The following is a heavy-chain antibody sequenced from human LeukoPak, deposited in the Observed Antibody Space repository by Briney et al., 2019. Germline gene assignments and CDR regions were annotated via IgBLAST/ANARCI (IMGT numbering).Heavy chain of an antibody. D-gene: IGHD3-10*01. CDR1: GGPLRSSTYY. V-gene: IGHV4-39*01. J-gene: IGHJ4*02. Sequence: PSETLSLTCTVSGGPLRSSTYYWGWIRQPPGKGLEWIGAVHYSGNTDYNPSLKSRVTMTVDTSKNLFSLSLNSVAAADTAVYFCARQFFRGLLDIDNGARGTLVTVSS. CDR2: VHYSGNT. CDR3: ARQFFRGLLDIDN.